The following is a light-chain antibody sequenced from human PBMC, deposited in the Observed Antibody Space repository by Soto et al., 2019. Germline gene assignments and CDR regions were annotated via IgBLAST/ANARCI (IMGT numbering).Light chain of an antibody. CDR2: KAS. CDR1: QSISSW. CDR3: QNYNSYSEA. J-gene: IGKJ1*01. V-gene: IGKV1-5*03. Sequence: DIQMTQSPSTLSASVVDRVTITCRASQSISSWLALYQQKPGKAPKLLIYKASTLKSGVPSRFSGSGSGTEFTLTISSLQPDDFATYYCQNYNSYSEAFGQGTKVDIK.